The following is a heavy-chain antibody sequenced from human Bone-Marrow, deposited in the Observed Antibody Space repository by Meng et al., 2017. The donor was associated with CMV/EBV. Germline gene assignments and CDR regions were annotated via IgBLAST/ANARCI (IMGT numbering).Heavy chain of an antibody. CDR3: ARDAPRNPLYYYGMDV. V-gene: IGHV3-7*01. J-gene: IGHJ6*02. CDR2: IKQDGSEK. CDR1: GFTFSSYW. Sequence: GGSLRLSCAASGFTFSSYWMSWVRQAPGKGLEWVANIKQDGSEKYYVGSVKGRFTISRDNAKSSLYLQMNSLRVEDTAVYYCARDAPRNPLYYYGMDVWGQGTTVTVSS.